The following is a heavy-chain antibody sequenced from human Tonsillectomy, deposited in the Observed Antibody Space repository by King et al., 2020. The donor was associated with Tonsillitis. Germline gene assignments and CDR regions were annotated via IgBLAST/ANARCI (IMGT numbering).Heavy chain of an antibody. D-gene: IGHD3-22*01. CDR3: AKDLKISSGYYYPGAFDF. V-gene: IGHV3-23*04. CDR2: ISGNSINT. CDR1: GFTFRSYA. J-gene: IGHJ3*01. Sequence: EVQLVESGGGLVQPGGSLRLSCAASGFTFRSYAMSWVRQAPGKGLEWVSAISGNSINTYYADSVKGRFTISRDNSKNTVFLQINSLRAEDTAVYYCAKDLKISSGYYYPGAFDFWGQGTMVTVSS.